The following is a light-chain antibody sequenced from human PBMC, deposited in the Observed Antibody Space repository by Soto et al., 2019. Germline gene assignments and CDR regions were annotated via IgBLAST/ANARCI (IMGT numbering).Light chain of an antibody. CDR3: QQCYSYPRT. J-gene: IGKJ3*01. Sequence: AIRMTQSPSSFSASTGDRVTITCRASQGISSYLAWYQQKPGKAPKLLIYAASTLQSGVPSRFSGSGSGTDFTLTISCLQSEDFATYYCQQCYSYPRTFGPGTKVDIK. V-gene: IGKV1-8*01. CDR1: QGISSY. CDR2: AAS.